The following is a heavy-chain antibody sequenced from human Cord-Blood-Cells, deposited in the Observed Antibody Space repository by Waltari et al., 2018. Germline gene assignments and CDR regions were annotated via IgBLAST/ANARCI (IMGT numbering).Heavy chain of an antibody. Sequence: EVQLVESGGGLVQPGRSLRLSCAASGFTFDDYAMHWVRQAPGKGRGGVAGIGWNSGSIGYADSVKGRITISRDNAKNSLYLQMNSLRAEDMALYYCAKELAGAFDIWGQGTMVTVSS. CDR2: IGWNSGSI. V-gene: IGHV3-9*03. D-gene: IGHD2-15*01. J-gene: IGHJ3*02. CDR1: GFTFDDYA. CDR3: AKELAGAFDI.